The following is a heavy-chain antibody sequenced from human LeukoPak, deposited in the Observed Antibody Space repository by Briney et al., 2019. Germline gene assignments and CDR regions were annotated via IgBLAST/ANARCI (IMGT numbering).Heavy chain of an antibody. V-gene: IGHV1-8*01. CDR1: GYTFTSYD. CDR3: ARGGGSGSYDWWYYYYGMDV. D-gene: IGHD1-26*01. CDR2: MNPNSGNT. Sequence: ASVKVSCKASGYTFTSYDINWVRQATGQGLEWMGWMNPNSGNTGYAQKFQGRVTMTRNTSISTAYMELSSLRSEDTAVYCCARGGGSGSYDWWYYYYGMDVWGQGTTVTVSS. J-gene: IGHJ6*02.